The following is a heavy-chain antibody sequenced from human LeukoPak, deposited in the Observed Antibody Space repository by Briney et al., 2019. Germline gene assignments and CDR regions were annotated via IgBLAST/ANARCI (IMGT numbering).Heavy chain of an antibody. D-gene: IGHD5-12*01. CDR1: GYPFSTYG. CDR3: ARGTTADIDY. Sequence: ASVKVSCKASGYPFSTYGISWVRKPPGQGLEWMGWISTYNGNTNYAQKLQGRVTMTTDTSTSTAYMELRSLRSDDTAVYYCARGTTADIDYWGQGTLVTVSS. V-gene: IGHV1-18*01. CDR2: ISTYNGNT. J-gene: IGHJ4*02.